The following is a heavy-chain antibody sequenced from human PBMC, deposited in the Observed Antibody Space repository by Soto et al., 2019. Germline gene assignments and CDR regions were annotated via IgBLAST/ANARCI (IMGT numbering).Heavy chain of an antibody. J-gene: IGHJ6*02. CDR2: ISGSGGST. CDR3: ENGTATLVRYYGMDV. CDR1: GFTFSSYA. D-gene: IGHD2-15*01. V-gene: IGHV3-23*01. Sequence: EVQLLESGGGLVQPGGSLRLSCAASGFTFSSYAMSWVRQAPGKGLEWVSAISGSGGSTYYADSVKGRFTISRDNSKNTLYLQKNSLSGEETAVYYCENGTATLVRYYGMDVWGQGTTVTVSS.